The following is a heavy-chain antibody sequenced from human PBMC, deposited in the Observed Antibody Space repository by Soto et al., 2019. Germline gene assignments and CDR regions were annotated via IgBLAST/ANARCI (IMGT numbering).Heavy chain of an antibody. J-gene: IGHJ6*03. V-gene: IGHV3-21*01. CDR1: GFTFSSYS. Sequence: EVQLVESGGGLVKPGGSLRLSCAASGFTFSSYSMNWVRQAPGKGLEWVSSISSSSSYIYYADSVKGRFTIPRDNAKNSLYLQMNSLRAEDTAVYYCARDPYCSGGSCYSGPYYYYMDVWGKGTTVTVSS. CDR3: ARDPYCSGGSCYSGPYYYYMDV. CDR2: ISSSSSYI. D-gene: IGHD2-15*01.